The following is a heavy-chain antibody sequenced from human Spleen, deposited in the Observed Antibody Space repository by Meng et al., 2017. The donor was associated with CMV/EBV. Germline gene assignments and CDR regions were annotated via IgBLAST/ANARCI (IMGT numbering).Heavy chain of an antibody. V-gene: IGHV3-53*05. CDR2: IYRDDSI. CDR1: GFNIISNY. J-gene: IGHJ4*02. D-gene: IGHD3-10*01. Sequence: GESLKISCAASGFNIISNYMTWVRQAPGRGLEWVSFIYRDDSISYADSVKGRFTISRDKSKNTLYLQMNSLRAEDTAVYYCARGQFGSGSYSFGDYWGQGTLVTVSS. CDR3: ARGQFGSGSYSFGDY.